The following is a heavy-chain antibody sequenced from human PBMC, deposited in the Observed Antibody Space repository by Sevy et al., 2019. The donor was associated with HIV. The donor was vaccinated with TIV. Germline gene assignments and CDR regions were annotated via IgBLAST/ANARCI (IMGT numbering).Heavy chain of an antibody. CDR3: ARDPRMYGDYLLAYFDS. V-gene: IGHV3-33*01. CDR2: IGYDGSNK. D-gene: IGHD2-8*01. Sequence: GGSLRLSCAASGFTPSTYGMHWVRQAPGKGLEWVAVIGYDGSNKYYADSVKGRFTISGNNSKNTLFLQMDRLRAEDTAVYYCARDPRMYGDYLLAYFDSWGQGTLVTVSS. CDR1: GFTPSTYG. J-gene: IGHJ4*02.